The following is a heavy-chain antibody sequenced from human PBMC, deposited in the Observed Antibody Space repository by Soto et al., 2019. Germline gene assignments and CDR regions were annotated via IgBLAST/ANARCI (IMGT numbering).Heavy chain of an antibody. CDR2: IFPVSGTS. CDR1: GGTVNNYI. D-gene: IGHD6-6*01. J-gene: IGHJ6*02. Sequence: QVRLVQSGAEVKKPGSSVKISRKASGGTVNNYILNWVRQAPGRGLEWMGGIFPVSGTSHYAQKFQDRVTLSADKSTATAYMELSSLKSDDTAMYYCARDYLRTTSSGFYYGLDVWGQGTTLTVSS. V-gene: IGHV1-69*14. CDR3: ARDYLRTTSSGFYYGLDV.